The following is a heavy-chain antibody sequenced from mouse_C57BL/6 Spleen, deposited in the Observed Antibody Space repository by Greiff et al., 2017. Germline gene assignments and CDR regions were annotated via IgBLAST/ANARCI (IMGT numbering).Heavy chain of an antibody. Sequence: EAMLVESGGDLVKPGGSLKLSCAASGFTFSSYGMSWVRQTPDKRLEWVATISSGGSYTYYPDSVKGQFTISRDYAKNTLYLQRSSLKSEDTAMYYCARRDSFAYWGRGTLVAGSA. CDR3: ARRDSFAY. D-gene: IGHD3-3*01. CDR1: GFTFSSYG. V-gene: IGHV5-6*02. J-gene: IGHJ3*01. CDR2: ISSGGSYT.